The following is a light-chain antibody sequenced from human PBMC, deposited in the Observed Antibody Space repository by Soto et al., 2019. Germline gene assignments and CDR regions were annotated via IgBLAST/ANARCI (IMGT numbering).Light chain of an antibody. V-gene: IGKV3-15*01. CDR2: DAS. Sequence: DIVMTQSPANLCLCPGERGTLXCRASQTIDNPFAWSQRNPGHAPRPLIYDASTRAHGGPARFSGSGSATDFTPTISSLQSEDFAVYYCQQRADWPITFGQGTRLEIK. J-gene: IGKJ5*01. CDR1: QTIDNP. CDR3: QQRADWPIT.